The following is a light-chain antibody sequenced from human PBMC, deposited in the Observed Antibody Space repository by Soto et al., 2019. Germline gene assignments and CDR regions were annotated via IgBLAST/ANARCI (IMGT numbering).Light chain of an antibody. J-gene: IGKJ1*01. CDR2: DAS. V-gene: IGKV1-5*01. CDR1: QSMNDW. Sequence: DIQMTQSPSTLSASVGDRVTITCRASQSMNDWLAWFQQKPGKAPKVLIYDASSLQSGVPSRFSGSGSGTEVTLTIDGLQPDDVATYYCLRYNAFSQTFGQGTKVEL. CDR3: LRYNAFSQT.